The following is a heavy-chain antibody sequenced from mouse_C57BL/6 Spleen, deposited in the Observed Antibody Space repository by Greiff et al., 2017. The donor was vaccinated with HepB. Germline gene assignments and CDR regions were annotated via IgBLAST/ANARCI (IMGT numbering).Heavy chain of an antibody. V-gene: IGHV1-53*01. CDR2: INPSNGGT. CDR1: GYTFTSYW. J-gene: IGHJ1*03. D-gene: IGHD2-3*01. CDR3: ARLPYDGYSYWYFDV. Sequence: VKLQQPGTELVKPGASVKLSCKASGYTFTSYWMHWVKQRPGQGLEWIGNINPSNGGTNYNEKFKSKATLTVDKSSSTAYMQLSSLTSDDSAVYYCARLPYDGYSYWYFDVWGTGTTVTVSS.